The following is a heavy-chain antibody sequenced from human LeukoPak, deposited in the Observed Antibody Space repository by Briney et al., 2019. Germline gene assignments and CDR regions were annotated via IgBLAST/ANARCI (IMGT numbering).Heavy chain of an antibody. D-gene: IGHD3-3*01. V-gene: IGHV3-74*01. CDR3: ARGITIFGVVNDAFDV. CDR1: GFTFNNYW. J-gene: IGHJ3*01. CDR2: VDSDGSGT. Sequence: GGSLRLSCAASGFTFNNYWMHWVRQAPGKGLVWVSRVDSDGSGTTYADSVKGRFTISRDNAKNTLYLQMNSLRAEDTAVYYCARGITIFGVVNDAFDVWGQGAVVTVSS.